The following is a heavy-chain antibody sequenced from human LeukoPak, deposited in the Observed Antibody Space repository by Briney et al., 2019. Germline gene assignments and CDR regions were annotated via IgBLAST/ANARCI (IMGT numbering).Heavy chain of an antibody. V-gene: IGHV1-2*02. Sequence: ASVKVSCKASGYTFTGYYMHWVRQAPGQGLEWMGWINPNSGGTNYAQKFQGRVTMTRDTSISTAYMELSRLGSDDTAVYYCARVRLMGESYLYWGQGTLVTVSS. CDR3: ARVRLMGESYLY. CDR2: INPNSGGT. CDR1: GYTFTGYY. J-gene: IGHJ4*02. D-gene: IGHD3-16*01.